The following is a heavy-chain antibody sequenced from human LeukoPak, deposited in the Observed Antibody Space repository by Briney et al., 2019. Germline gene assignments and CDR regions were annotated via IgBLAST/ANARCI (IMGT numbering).Heavy chain of an antibody. CDR3: ARDRADIVVVPAAIMGWFNP. J-gene: IGHJ5*02. V-gene: IGHV1-2*02. CDR2: INPNSGGT. CDR1: GYTFTGYY. Sequence: ASVKVSCKASGYTFTGYYMHWVRQAPGQGLEWMGWINPNSGGTNYAQKFQGRVTMTRDTSISTAYMELSRLRSDDTAVYYCARDRADIVVVPAAIMGWFNPWGQGTLVTVSS. D-gene: IGHD2-2*01.